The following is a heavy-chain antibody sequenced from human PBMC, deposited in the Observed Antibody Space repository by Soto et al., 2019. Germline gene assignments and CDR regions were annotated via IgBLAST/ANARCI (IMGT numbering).Heavy chain of an antibody. V-gene: IGHV2-5*01. J-gene: IGHJ4*02. CDR2: IYWNDDK. CDR1: GFSLSTSGVG. D-gene: IGHD4-17*01. CDR3: AHRDYGDPTIYFDY. Sequence: SGPTLVNPTQTLTLTCTFSGFSLSTSGVGVGWIRQPPGKALEWLALIYWNDDKRYSPSLKSRLTITKDTSKNQVVLTMTNMDPVDTATYYCAHRDYGDPTIYFDYWGQGTLVTVSS.